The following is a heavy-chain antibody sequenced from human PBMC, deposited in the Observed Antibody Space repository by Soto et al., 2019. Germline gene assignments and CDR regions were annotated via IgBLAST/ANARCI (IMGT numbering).Heavy chain of an antibody. CDR3: AAAPYYYGSREDAFDI. Sequence: ASVKVSCKASGFTFTSSAMQWVRQARGQRLEWIGWIVVGSGNTNYAQKFQERVTITRDMSTSTAYMELSSLRSEDTAVYYCAAAPYYYGSREDAFDIWGQGTMVTVSS. CDR1: GFTFTSSA. V-gene: IGHV1-58*02. J-gene: IGHJ3*02. CDR2: IVVGSGNT. D-gene: IGHD3-10*01.